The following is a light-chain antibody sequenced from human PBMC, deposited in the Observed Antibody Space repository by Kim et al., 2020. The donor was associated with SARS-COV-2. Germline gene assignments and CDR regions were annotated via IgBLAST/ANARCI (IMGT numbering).Light chain of an antibody. CDR3: QQYKTYPWT. V-gene: IGKV1-16*02. Sequence: ASGGDRVTSTCRASQDVSDSLAWFQQKPGQAPKSLIYGASSWQSGVPSKFSGSGSGTDFTLTISRLQPEDFATYYCQQYKTYPWTFGQGTKVDIK. J-gene: IGKJ1*01. CDR2: GAS. CDR1: QDVSDS.